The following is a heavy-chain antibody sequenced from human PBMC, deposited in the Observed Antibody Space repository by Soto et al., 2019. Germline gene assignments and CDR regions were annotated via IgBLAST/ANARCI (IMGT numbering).Heavy chain of an antibody. CDR1: GESFIGYY. J-gene: IGHJ5*02. D-gene: IGHD5-12*01. CDR2: INHRGST. Sequence: QVHLQQWGAGLLKPSETLSLTCAVYGESFIGYYWTWIRQPPGKGLEWIGEINHRGSTNSNPSLKSRVTISIDTYKIQFSLKLTSVTAADTSVYYCARTEIVTTNWFDPWGQGPLVTVSS. V-gene: IGHV4-34*02. CDR3: ARTEIVTTNWFDP.